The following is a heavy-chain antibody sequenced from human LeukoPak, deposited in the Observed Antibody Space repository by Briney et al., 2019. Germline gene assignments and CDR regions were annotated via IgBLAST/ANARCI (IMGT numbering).Heavy chain of an antibody. J-gene: IGHJ4*02. D-gene: IGHD6-13*01. Sequence: PGGSLRLSCAASGLTVGGNYMSWVRQAPGQGLEWVSLMYTGGTTYYADSVQGRFTISRDTSKNLLYLQMSGLIAHESAVYYCPGADASTWHGAKFWGQGTLVTVSS. CDR1: GLTVGGNY. V-gene: IGHV3-66*01. CDR2: MYTGGTT. CDR3: PGADASTWHGAKF.